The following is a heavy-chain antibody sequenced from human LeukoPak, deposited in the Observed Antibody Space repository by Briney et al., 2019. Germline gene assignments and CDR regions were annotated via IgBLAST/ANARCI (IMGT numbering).Heavy chain of an antibody. D-gene: IGHD3-10*02. CDR3: TRGMLRQPPDY. J-gene: IGHJ4*02. CDR2: ISDDETDK. Sequence: GGSLRLSCAASGFTFNSYSMHWVRQAPGKGLEWVTAISDDETDKFYADSVKGRFTISRDNSKNTLYLQMKRLRVEHTAIYYCTRGMLRQPPDYWGQGMLVTVSS. V-gene: IGHV3-30-3*01. CDR1: GFTFNSYS.